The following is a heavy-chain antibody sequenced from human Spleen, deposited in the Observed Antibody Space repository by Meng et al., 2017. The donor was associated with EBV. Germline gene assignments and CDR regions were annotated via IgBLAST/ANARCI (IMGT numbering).Heavy chain of an antibody. CDR2: IYHRGST. Sequence: QGLTQESGPGLVKPCGTLLLPCAVSGGSISRSNWWSWVRQPPGKGLEWIGEIYHRGSTNYNPSLKSRVTISLDTSRNHFSLELTSVTDADTAVYYCARGDDYRYAYWGQGTLVTVSS. CDR1: GGSISRSNW. V-gene: IGHV4-4*02. CDR3: ARGDDYRYAY. D-gene: IGHD3-16*01. J-gene: IGHJ4*02.